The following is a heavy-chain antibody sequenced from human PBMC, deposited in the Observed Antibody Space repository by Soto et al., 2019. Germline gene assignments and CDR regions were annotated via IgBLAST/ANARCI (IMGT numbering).Heavy chain of an antibody. CDR2: IWYDGSNK. Sequence: RGSLRLSRAASGFTFSSYGLHWVRLAPGKGLEWVAVIWYDGSNKYYADSVKGRFTISRDNSKNTLYLQMDSLRAEDTAVYYCARDYSSGYFDYWGQGT. J-gene: IGHJ4*02. V-gene: IGHV3-33*01. D-gene: IGHD6-25*01. CDR1: GFTFSSYG. CDR3: ARDYSSGYFDY.